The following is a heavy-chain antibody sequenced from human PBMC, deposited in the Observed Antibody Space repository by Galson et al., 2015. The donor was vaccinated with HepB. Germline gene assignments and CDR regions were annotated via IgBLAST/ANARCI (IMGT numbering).Heavy chain of an antibody. CDR1: GFTFSNAW. CDR2: IKSKTDGGTT. V-gene: IGHV3-15*01. CDR3: TTGSGYSSSWHQYYFDY. J-gene: IGHJ4*02. Sequence: SLRLSCAASGFTFSNAWMSWVRQAPGKGLEWVGRIKSKTDGGTTDYAAPVKGRFTISRGDSKNTLYLQMNSLKTEDTAVYYCTTGSGYSSSWHQYYFDYWGQGTLVTVSS. D-gene: IGHD6-13*01.